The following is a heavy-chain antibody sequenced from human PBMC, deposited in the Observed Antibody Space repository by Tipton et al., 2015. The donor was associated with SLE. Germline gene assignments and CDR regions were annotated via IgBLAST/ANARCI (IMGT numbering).Heavy chain of an antibody. CDR1: GGSISSGSYY. J-gene: IGHJ3*02. CDR2: IYTSGST. D-gene: IGHD3-3*01. CDR3: ARFPPHYDFWSGPFDI. Sequence: TLSLTCTVSGGSISSGSYYWSWIRQPAGKGLEWIGYIYTSGSTNYNPSLKSRVTISVDTSKNQFSLKLSSVTAADTAVYYCARFPPHYDFWSGPFDIWGQGTMVTVSS. V-gene: IGHV4-61*09.